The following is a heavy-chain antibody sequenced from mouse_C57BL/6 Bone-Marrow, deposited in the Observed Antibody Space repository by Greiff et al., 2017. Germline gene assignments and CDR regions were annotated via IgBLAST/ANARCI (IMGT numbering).Heavy chain of an antibody. Sequence: EVKVVESGAELVRPGASVKLSCTASGFNIKDYYMHWVKQRPEQGLEWIGRIDPEDGDTEYAPKFQGKATMTADTSSNTAYLQLSSLTSEDTAVYYCMLPSTIVTTRWYFDVWGTGTTVTVSS. CDR1: GFNIKDYY. J-gene: IGHJ1*03. CDR3: MLPSTIVTTRWYFDV. V-gene: IGHV14-1*01. CDR2: IDPEDGDT. D-gene: IGHD2-5*01.